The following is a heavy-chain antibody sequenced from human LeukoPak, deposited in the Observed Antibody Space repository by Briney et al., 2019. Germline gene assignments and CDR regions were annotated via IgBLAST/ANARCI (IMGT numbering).Heavy chain of an antibody. CDR3: ARMSWRGYHDY. CDR2: LDWDDDE. J-gene: IGHJ4*02. V-gene: IGHV2-70*11. Sequence: SGPTLVNPTQTLTLPCTFSGFSLSPSGMCVSWIRQPPGKALEWLARLDWDDDEYYTTSLKTRLTISKDTSKNQVVLTMTKMDPVYTATYYFARMSWRGYHDYWGQGTLVTVSS. CDR1: GFSLSPSGMC. D-gene: IGHD5-18*01.